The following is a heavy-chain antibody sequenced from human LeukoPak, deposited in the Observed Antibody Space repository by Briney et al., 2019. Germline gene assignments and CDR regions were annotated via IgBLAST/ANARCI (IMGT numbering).Heavy chain of an antibody. J-gene: IGHJ5*02. CDR1: GGSISSYY. CDR2: IYSSGST. Sequence: PSETLSLTCTVSGGSISSYYWSWIRQPAGKGLEWIGRIYSSGSTTYNPSLKSRVTMSVDTSKNQFSLKLSSVTAADTAVYYCARRVTYYDFWSGLTDNWFDPWGQGTLVTVSS. V-gene: IGHV4-4*07. D-gene: IGHD3-3*01. CDR3: ARRVTYYDFWSGLTDNWFDP.